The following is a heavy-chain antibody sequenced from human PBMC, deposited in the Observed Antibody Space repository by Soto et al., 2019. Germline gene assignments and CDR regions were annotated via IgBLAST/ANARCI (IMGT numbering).Heavy chain of an antibody. CDR2: TYYRSQWHY. V-gene: IGHV6-1*01. Sequence: SQTLSLTCAISGDRVSNNGAAWNWIRQSPSRGLEWLGRTYYRSQWHYDYATSVRSRITINPDTSKNQFSLQLNSVTPEDTAVYYCARDPPDFNSGFDYWGQGTLVTVSS. J-gene: IGHJ4*02. D-gene: IGHD1-26*01. CDR3: ARDPPDFNSGFDY. CDR1: GDRVSNNGAA.